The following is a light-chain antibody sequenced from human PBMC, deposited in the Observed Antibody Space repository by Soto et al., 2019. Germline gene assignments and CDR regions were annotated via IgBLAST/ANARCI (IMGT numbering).Light chain of an antibody. CDR1: QTISSW. J-gene: IGKJ1*01. V-gene: IGKV1-5*01. CDR2: DAS. CDR3: QQYKSEWT. Sequence: IPMTQSPSTLSGSVGDRVTITFRASQTISSWLAWYQQKPGKAPKLLIYDASSLESGVPSRFSGSGSGTEFNLTISGLQPDDFATYFCQQYKSEWTFGQGTKVDIK.